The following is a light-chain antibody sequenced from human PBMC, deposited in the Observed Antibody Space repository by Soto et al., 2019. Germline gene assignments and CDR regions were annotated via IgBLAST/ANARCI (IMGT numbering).Light chain of an antibody. J-gene: IGKJ4*01. CDR1: QSIGKSY. Sequence: VLAQSPGTVSLSPGESATLSCRASQSIGKSYLAWFQHKPGQAPRLLIYGASTRAIGIPARFSGSGSGTEFTLTISSLQSEDFGTYYCQQYNNWPLSFGGGTKVDI. CDR3: QQYNNWPLS. V-gene: IGKV3-15*01. CDR2: GAS.